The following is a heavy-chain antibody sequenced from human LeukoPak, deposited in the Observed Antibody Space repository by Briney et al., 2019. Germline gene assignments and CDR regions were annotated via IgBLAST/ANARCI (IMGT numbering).Heavy chain of an antibody. J-gene: IGHJ4*02. CDR1: GGSISSYH. CDR3: ARDSTYYYGSGKARTFDY. CDR2: IYTSGST. D-gene: IGHD3-10*01. V-gene: IGHV4-4*07. Sequence: SETLSLTCTVSGGSISSYHWSWIRQPAGKGLEWIGRIYTSGSTNYNPSLKSRVTMSVDTSKNQFSLKLSSVTAADTAVYYCARDSTYYYGSGKARTFDYWGQGTLVTVSS.